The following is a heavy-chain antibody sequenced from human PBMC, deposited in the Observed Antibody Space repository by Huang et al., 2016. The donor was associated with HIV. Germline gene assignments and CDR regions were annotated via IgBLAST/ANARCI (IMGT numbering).Heavy chain of an antibody. Sequence: QVHLQESGPGLVKPSQTLSLTCTVSGGSISSGGYYWTWIRQPPGKGLEWIGYLYDSGSTYYNPSLKSRVTISVDTSKNQFSLKVTSMTAADTAVYYCGRFSYYSDSTISQYLQLWGQGALVTVSS. CDR3: GRFSYYSDSTISQYLQL. D-gene: IGHD3-22*01. J-gene: IGHJ1*01. CDR1: GGSISSGGYY. V-gene: IGHV4-30-4*08. CDR2: LYDSGST.